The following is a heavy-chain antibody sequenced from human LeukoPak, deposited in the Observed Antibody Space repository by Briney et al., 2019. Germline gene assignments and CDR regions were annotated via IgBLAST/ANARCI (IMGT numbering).Heavy chain of an antibody. J-gene: IGHJ6*03. D-gene: IGHD5-24*01. V-gene: IGHV1-46*01. CDR3: ARGERDGYNLLYYYYYMDV. Sequence: ASVKVSCKASGYTFTSYYMHWVRQAPGQGLEWMGIINPSGGSTSYAQKFQGRVTMTRDMSTSTVYMELSSLRSEDTAVYYCARGERDGYNLLYYYYYMDVWGKGTTVTVSS. CDR1: GYTFTSYY. CDR2: INPSGGST.